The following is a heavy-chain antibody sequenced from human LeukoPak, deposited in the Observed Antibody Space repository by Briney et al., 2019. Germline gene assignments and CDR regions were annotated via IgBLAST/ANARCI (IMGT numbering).Heavy chain of an antibody. CDR2: IRYDGSNK. CDR1: GFTFSSYG. CDR3: ARLSIVVVPAARSGAFGI. Sequence: PGGSLRLSCAASGFTFSSYGMLWVRQAPGKGLEWVAFIRYDGSNKYYADSVKGRFTISRDNSKNTLYLQMNSLRAEDTAVYYCARLSIVVVPAARSGAFGIWGQGTMVTVSS. D-gene: IGHD2-2*01. V-gene: IGHV3-30*02. J-gene: IGHJ3*02.